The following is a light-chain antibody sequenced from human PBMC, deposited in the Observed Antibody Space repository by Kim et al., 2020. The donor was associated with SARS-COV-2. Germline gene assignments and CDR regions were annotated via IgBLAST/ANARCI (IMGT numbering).Light chain of an antibody. CDR1: QSVLYSPNNKNY. J-gene: IGKJ1*01. CDR2: WAS. V-gene: IGKV4-1*01. Sequence: DIVMTQSPDSLAVSLGERATINCKSSQSVLYSPNNKNYLAWYQQKVGQPPKLLIYWASTRESGVPDRFNGSGSGTDFTLTISSLQAEDVAVYYCQQYYGTPWTFGQGTKVDIK. CDR3: QQYYGTPWT.